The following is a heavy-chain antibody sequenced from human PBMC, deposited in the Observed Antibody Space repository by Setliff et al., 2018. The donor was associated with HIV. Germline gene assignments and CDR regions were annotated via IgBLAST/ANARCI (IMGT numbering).Heavy chain of an antibody. Sequence: GSLRLSCAASGFTFRNYKMNWVRQAPGKGLEWVSSIDIGRGDIFYADSVQGRFSISRDNAKNSLYLQMDGLRAEDTAVYFCARDNLYYNTWNGSPVYGRDVWGQGTTVTVSS. V-gene: IGHV3-21*01. D-gene: IGHD3-3*01. CDR1: GFTFRNYK. CDR2: IDIGRGDI. J-gene: IGHJ6*02. CDR3: ARDNLYYNTWNGSPVYGRDV.